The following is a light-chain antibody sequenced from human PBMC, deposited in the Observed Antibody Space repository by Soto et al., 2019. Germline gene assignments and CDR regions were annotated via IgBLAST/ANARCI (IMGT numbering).Light chain of an antibody. CDR3: AAWDDSLKGVV. V-gene: IGLV1-44*01. J-gene: IGLJ2*01. CDR2: TDN. CDR1: SSNIGRNT. Sequence: QSVLTQPPSGSGTPGQRVTISCSGSSSNIGRNTVNWYQQIPGTAPKLLMYTDNQRPSGVPARFSASKSGTSASLAISGLQSEDEADYYCAAWDDSLKGVVFGGGTKLTVL.